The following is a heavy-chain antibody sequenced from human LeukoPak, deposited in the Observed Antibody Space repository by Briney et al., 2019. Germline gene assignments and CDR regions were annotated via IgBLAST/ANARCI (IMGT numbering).Heavy chain of an antibody. CDR2: ISWNSVSI. D-gene: IGHD6-19*01. V-gene: IGHV3-9*01. J-gene: IGHJ3*02. CDR1: GFTFDDYA. CDR3: ARGVAVAGRSGYAFDI. Sequence: PGGSLRLSCAASGFTFDDYAMHWVRQAPGKGLEWVSGISWNSVSIGYADSVKGRFTISRDNAKNSLYLQMNSLRAEDTAVYYCARGVAVAGRSGYAFDIWGQGTMVTVSS.